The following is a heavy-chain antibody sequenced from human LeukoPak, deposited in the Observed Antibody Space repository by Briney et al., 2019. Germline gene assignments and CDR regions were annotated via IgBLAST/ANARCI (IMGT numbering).Heavy chain of an antibody. CDR1: GFTFSSYG. V-gene: IGHV3-30*02. CDR3: AKALGDIVVVVAADDAFDI. Sequence: PGGSLRLSCAASGFTFSSYGMHWVRQAPGKGLEWVAFIRYDGSNKYYADSVKGRFTISRDNSKNTLYLQMNSLRAEDTAVYYCAKALGDIVVVVAADDAFDIWGQGTMVTVSS. J-gene: IGHJ3*02. CDR2: IRYDGSNK. D-gene: IGHD2-15*01.